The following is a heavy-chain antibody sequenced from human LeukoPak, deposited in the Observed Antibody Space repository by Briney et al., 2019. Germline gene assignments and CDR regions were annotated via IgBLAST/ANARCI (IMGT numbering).Heavy chain of an antibody. CDR1: GFTFSSYG. CDR3: AKSIGGYSYGLFDY. CDR2: IWYDGSNK. Sequence: TGGSLRLSCAASGFTFSSYGMHWVRQAPGKGLEWVAVIWYDGSNKYYADSVKGRFTISRDNSKNTLYLQMNSLRAEDTAVYYCAKSIGGYSYGLFDYWGQGTLVTVSS. V-gene: IGHV3-33*06. J-gene: IGHJ4*02. D-gene: IGHD5-18*01.